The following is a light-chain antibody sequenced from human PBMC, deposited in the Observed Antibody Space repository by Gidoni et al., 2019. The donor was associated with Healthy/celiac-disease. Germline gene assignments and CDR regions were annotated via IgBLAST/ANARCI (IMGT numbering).Light chain of an antibody. CDR2: KAS. Sequence: DIQMTQSPSTLSASVGDRVTITCRASQSISSWLAWFQQKPGKAPKLLIYKASSLQSGVPSRFSGGGSGTEFTLTISSLQPDDFATYYCQQYNSYSWTFXXXTKVEIK. J-gene: IGKJ1*01. CDR3: QQYNSYSWT. CDR1: QSISSW. V-gene: IGKV1-5*03.